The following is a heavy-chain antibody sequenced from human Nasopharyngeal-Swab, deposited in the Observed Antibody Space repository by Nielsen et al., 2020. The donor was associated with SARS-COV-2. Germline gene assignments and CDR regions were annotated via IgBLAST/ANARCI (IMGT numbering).Heavy chain of an antibody. V-gene: IGHV4-59*08. CDR3: ARSPTGPLGFYYYYGMDV. CDR2: IYYSGST. CDR1: GGSISSYY. Sequence: SETLSLTCTVSGGSISSYYWSWIRQPPGKGLEWIGYIYYSGSTNYNPSLKSRVTISVDTSKNQFSLKLSSVTAADTVVYYCARSPTGPLGFYYYYGMDVWGQGTTVTVSS. D-gene: IGHD4-11*01. J-gene: IGHJ6*02.